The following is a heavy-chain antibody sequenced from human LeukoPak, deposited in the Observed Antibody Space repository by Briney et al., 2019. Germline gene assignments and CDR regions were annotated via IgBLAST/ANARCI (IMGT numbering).Heavy chain of an antibody. V-gene: IGHV1-2*07. D-gene: IGHD3-9*01. CDR2: INPKIGGT. J-gene: IGHJ5*02. Sequence: ASVKVSCKASGYTLTRYHMHWVRQAPGQGLEWMGWINPKIGGTKYAHKFKGRVTMTRDTSISTAYMELSSRRADDTAVYYCARGDILRNFDWLEDLFDPWGQGNLGAVS. CDR3: ARGDILRNFDWLEDLFDP. CDR1: GYTLTRYH.